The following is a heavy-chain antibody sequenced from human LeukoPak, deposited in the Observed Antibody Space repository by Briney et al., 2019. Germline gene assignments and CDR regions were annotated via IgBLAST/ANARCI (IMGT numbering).Heavy chain of an antibody. J-gene: IGHJ4*02. Sequence: SETLSLTCNVSGDSFTSSSHHWGWIRQSPGKGLEWIGSLYSGRTTYYNPTLNSRVTISLVTSKNQFSLQLNSVTAADTAIYYCVRHDGRGGNTMGALDSWGQGSLVTVSS. CDR2: LYSGRTT. V-gene: IGHV4-39*01. CDR3: VRHDGRGGNTMGALDS. CDR1: GDSFTSSSHH. D-gene: IGHD3-3*01.